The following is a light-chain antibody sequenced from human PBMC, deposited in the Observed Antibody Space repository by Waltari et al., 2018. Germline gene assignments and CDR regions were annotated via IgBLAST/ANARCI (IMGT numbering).Light chain of an antibody. CDR3: QQYDNSWT. Sequence: EIVMTQSPATLSVSPGERASLSCRASQSVSSDLAWYQQKPGQAPRLLIYGASTRATGIPDRFSGSGSVTEFTLTISSLQSEDFAVYYCQQYDNSWTFGQGTKVEIK. CDR2: GAS. CDR1: QSVSSD. J-gene: IGKJ1*01. V-gene: IGKV3-15*01.